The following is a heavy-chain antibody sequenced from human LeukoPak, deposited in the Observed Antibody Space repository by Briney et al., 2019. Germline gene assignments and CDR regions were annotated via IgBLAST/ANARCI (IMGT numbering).Heavy chain of an antibody. D-gene: IGHD3-10*01. CDR2: ISSNGGST. Sequence: GGSLRLSCSASGFTFSTYAMHWVRQAPGKGLEYVSAISSNGGSTYYADSVKDRFTISRDNSKNTLYLQMSSLRAEDTAVYYCVKDQNYYGWFDPWGQGTLVTVSS. V-gene: IGHV3-64D*06. CDR1: GFTFSTYA. CDR3: VKDQNYYGWFDP. J-gene: IGHJ5*02.